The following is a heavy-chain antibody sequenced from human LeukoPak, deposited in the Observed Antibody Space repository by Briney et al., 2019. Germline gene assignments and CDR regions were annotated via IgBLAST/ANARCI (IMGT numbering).Heavy chain of an antibody. CDR1: GYTLTELS. D-gene: IGHD3-9*01. V-gene: IGHV1-24*01. Sequence: ASVKVSCKVSGYTLTELSMHWVRQAPGKGLEWMGGFDPEDGETIYAQKFQGRVTMTEDTSTDTAYMELSSLRSEDTAVYYCATGGYDILTGYYGDARRGYYLDYWGQGTLVTVSS. CDR2: FDPEDGET. J-gene: IGHJ4*02. CDR3: ATGGYDILTGYYGDARRGYYLDY.